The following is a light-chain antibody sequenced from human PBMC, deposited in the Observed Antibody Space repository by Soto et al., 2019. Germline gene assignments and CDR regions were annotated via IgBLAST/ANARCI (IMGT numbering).Light chain of an antibody. CDR3: QVWDRNSDHYV. CDR1: KIGSKS. V-gene: IGLV3-21*04. CDR2: YDN. Sequence: SYELTQPPSLSVAPGETASISCGGDKIGSKSVHWYQQKPGQAPLLVIHYDNDRPSGIPDRFSGSNAGNTATLPISRVEAGDEADYYCQVWDRNSDHYVFGTGTKLTVL. J-gene: IGLJ1*01.